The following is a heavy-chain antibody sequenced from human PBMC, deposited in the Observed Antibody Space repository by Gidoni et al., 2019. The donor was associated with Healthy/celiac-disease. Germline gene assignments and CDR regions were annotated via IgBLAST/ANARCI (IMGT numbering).Heavy chain of an antibody. D-gene: IGHD6-13*01. CDR2: IISSSSYT. J-gene: IGHJ4*02. V-gene: IGHV3-11*05. Sequence: QVQLVASGGGLVNPGGSVQLSCAAFGLTFSDYYMSWVRQAPGKGLEWVSYIISSSSYTNYADSVKGRFTISRDNAKNSLYLQMNSLRAEDTAVYYCARVCSSWSHYFDYWGQGTLVTVSS. CDR1: GLTFSDYY. CDR3: ARVCSSWSHYFDY.